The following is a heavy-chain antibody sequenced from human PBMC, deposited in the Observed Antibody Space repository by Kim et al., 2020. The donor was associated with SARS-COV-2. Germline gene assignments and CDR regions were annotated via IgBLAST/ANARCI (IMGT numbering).Heavy chain of an antibody. CDR2: IDWDDDK. V-gene: IGHV2-5*02. CDR3: AHRRPAVLGGIQGNWFDA. J-gene: IGHJ5*02. D-gene: IGHD2-15*01. CDR1: GFSLSTSGVG. Sequence: SGPTLVHPTPTLTLTCTFSGFSLSTSGVGVGWIRQPPGQPLEWLSLIDWDDDKRYSTSQNSRLTITKDTSKNQVGLIMTNMDPVDTATYYRAHRRPAVLGGIQGNWFDAWGQGNLVTVSS.